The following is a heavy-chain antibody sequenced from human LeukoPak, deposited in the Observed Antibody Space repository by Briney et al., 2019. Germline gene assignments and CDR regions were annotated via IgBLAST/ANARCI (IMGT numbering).Heavy chain of an antibody. CDR3: AKDSSGYYSWYDY. CDR1: GFTFNTYT. D-gene: IGHD3-22*01. CDR2: ISSNSDNI. V-gene: IGHV3-9*01. J-gene: IGHJ4*02. Sequence: GGSLRLSCAASGFTFNTYTMNWVRQPPGKGLEWVSGISSNSDNIGYADSVKGRFTISRDNAKNSLYLQMNSLRAEDTALYYCAKDSSGYYSWYDYWGQGTLVTVSS.